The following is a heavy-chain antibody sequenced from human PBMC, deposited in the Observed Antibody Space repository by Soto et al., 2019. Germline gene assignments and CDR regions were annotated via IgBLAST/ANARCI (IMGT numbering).Heavy chain of an antibody. CDR3: ARARKPHYYYCGLDV. Sequence: QVQLVQSGAEVKKPGSSVKVSCKASGGTFSSYAISWVRQAPGQRLEWMGGIIPIFGTANYAQKFQGRVTITADQSRGTAYIAGSSLSSEATAVYYGARARKPHYYYCGLDVWGQGTTVIVSS. CDR1: GGTFSSYA. CDR2: IIPIFGTA. J-gene: IGHJ6*02. V-gene: IGHV1-69*01.